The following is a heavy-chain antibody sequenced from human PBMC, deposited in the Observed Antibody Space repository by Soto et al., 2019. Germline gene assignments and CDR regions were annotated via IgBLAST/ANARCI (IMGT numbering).Heavy chain of an antibody. Sequence: QVQLVQSGAEVKKPGASVKVSSKASGYTFSTYGFSWVRQAPGQGLEWMGWIGADNGDTNYAQNFQGRVTMTTDTSTTTSYMELRSLTPDDTAVYFCARDWKGAEGFDPWGQGTLVTVSS. V-gene: IGHV1-18*01. D-gene: IGHD1-1*01. CDR2: IGADNGDT. J-gene: IGHJ5*02. CDR1: GYTFSTYG. CDR3: ARDWKGAEGFDP.